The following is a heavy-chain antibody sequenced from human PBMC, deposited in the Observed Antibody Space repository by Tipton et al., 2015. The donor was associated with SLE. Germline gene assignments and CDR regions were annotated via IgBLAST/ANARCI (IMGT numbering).Heavy chain of an antibody. J-gene: IGHJ3*02. V-gene: IGHV3-72*01. CDR3: ARRSTGIRGPFDI. CDR2: GRNKGDGYTT. CDR1: GFTFTDHF. D-gene: IGHD6-13*01. Sequence: QLMQSGGGLVQPGGSLRLSCVASGFTFTDHFVDWVRQAPGKGLEWVGRGRNKGDGYTTDYAASVTGRFTVSRDDSKSSLYLQMNGLKIEDTAVYYCARRSTGIRGPFDIWGQGTMVTVSS.